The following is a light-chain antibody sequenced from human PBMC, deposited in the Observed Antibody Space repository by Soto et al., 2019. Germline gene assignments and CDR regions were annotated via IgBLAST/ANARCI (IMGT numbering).Light chain of an antibody. CDR2: EVS. Sequence: QSVLTQPASVSGSPGQSITISCTGTSSDVGGYNYVSWYQQHPGKAPKLMIYEVSNRPSGVSNRFSGSNSGNTASLTISGLQAEDEDDYYCSSYTNSSTQVFGTGTKVTVL. J-gene: IGLJ1*01. CDR1: SSDVGGYNY. CDR3: SSYTNSSTQV. V-gene: IGLV2-14*01.